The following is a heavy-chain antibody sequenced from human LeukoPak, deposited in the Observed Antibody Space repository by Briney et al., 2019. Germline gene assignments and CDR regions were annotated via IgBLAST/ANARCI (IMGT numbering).Heavy chain of an antibody. V-gene: IGHV1-69*05. D-gene: IGHD3-3*01. J-gene: IGHJ4*02. Sequence: GASVKASCKASGGTFSSYAISWVRQAPGQGLEWMGGIIPIFGTANYAQKFQGRVTITTDESTSTAYMELSSLRSEDTAVYYCAREKDFWSGSTSYFDYWGQGTLVTVSS. CDR3: AREKDFWSGSTSYFDY. CDR2: IIPIFGTA. CDR1: GGTFSSYA.